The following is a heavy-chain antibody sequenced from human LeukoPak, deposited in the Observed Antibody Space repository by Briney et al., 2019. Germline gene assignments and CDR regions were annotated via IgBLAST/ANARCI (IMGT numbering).Heavy chain of an antibody. J-gene: IGHJ3*02. CDR3: ARDPSSGWFDAFDI. CDR2: IYTSGST. CDR1: GGSISSGSYY. Sequence: PSETLSLTCTVSGGSISSGSYYWSWIRQPAGKGLEWIGGIYTSGSTNYNPSLKSRVTISVDTSKNQFSLKLSSVTAADTAVYYCARDPSSGWFDAFDIWGQGTMVTVSS. V-gene: IGHV4-61*02. D-gene: IGHD6-19*01.